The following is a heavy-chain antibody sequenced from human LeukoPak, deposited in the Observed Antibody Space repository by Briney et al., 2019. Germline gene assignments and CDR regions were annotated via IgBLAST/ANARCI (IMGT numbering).Heavy chain of an antibody. D-gene: IGHD1-26*01. CDR2: IYYSAST. Sequence: SETLSLTCTVSGGSVSSGSYYWSWIRQPPGKGLEWIGYIYYSASTNYNPSLKSRVTISVDTSKNQFSLKLTSVTAADTAVYFCARGGWSLDLWGRGTLVAVSS. CDR3: ARGGWSLDL. V-gene: IGHV4-61*01. J-gene: IGHJ2*01. CDR1: GGSVSSGSYY.